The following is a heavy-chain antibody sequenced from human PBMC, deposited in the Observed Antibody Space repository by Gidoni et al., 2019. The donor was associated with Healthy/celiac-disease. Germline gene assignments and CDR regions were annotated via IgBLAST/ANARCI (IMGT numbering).Heavy chain of an antibody. J-gene: IGHJ4*02. D-gene: IGHD3-9*01. CDR1: GGSISSSSYY. CDR2: IYYSGST. V-gene: IGHV4-39*01. Sequence: QLQLQESGPGLVKPSETLSLTCTVSGGSISSSSYYWGWIRQPPGKGLEWIGSIYYSGSTYYNPSLKSRVTISVDTSKNQCSLKLSSVTAADTAVYYCARLEILTGYFHWGQGTLVTVSS. CDR3: ARLEILTGYFH.